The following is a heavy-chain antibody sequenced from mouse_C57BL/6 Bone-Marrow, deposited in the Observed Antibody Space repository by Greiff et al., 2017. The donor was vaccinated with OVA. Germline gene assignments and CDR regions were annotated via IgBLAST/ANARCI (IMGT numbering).Heavy chain of an antibody. J-gene: IGHJ2*01. V-gene: IGHV2-3*01. Sequence: VQLQQSGPGLVAPSQSLSLTCTVSGFSLTSYGVSWVRQPPGKGLEWLGVIWGDGSTNYHSALISRLSISKDNSKSQVFLKLNSLQTDDTATYYCARTNSCYYYGSSCYFDDWGQGTTLTVSS. CDR3: ARTNSCYYYGSSCYFDD. CDR2: IWGDGST. CDR1: GFSLTSYG. D-gene: IGHD1-1*01.